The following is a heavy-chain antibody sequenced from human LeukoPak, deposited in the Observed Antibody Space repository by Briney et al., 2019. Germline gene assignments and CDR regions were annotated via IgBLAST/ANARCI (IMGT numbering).Heavy chain of an antibody. Sequence: GGSLRLSCAASGFTFSSYWMSWVRQAPGKGLEWVANIKQDGSEKYYVDSVKGRFTISRDNAKNSLYLQMNSLRAEDTALYYCAKDILRRIAVAGTWGQGTLVTVSS. V-gene: IGHV3-7*03. J-gene: IGHJ4*02. CDR2: IKQDGSEK. D-gene: IGHD6-19*01. CDR3: AKDILRRIAVAGT. CDR1: GFTFSSYW.